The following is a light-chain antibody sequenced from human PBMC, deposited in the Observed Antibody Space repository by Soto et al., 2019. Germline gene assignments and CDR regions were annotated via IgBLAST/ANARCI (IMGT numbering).Light chain of an antibody. CDR1: QSVSSSY. J-gene: IGKJ4*01. CDR3: QQYGRSPPVT. Sequence: EIVLTQSPGTLSLSPGERDTLSCRASQSVSSSYLAWYQQKPGQAPRLLIYGASSRATGIPDRFSGSGSGTDFTLTISRLEPEDFAVYYCQQYGRSPPVTFGGGTKVEIK. V-gene: IGKV3-20*01. CDR2: GAS.